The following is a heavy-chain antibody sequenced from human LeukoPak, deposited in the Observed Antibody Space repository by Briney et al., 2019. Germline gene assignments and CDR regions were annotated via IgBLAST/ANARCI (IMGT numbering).Heavy chain of an antibody. J-gene: IGHJ3*02. CDR3: ARDLLLWSGYPDAFDI. V-gene: IGHV1-18*01. Sequence: ASVKVSCKASGYTFTSYGISWVRQAPGQGLEWMGWISAYNGNTNYAQKLQGRVTMTTDTSTSTAYMELRSLRSDDTAVYYCARDLLLWSGYPDAFDIWGQGTMVTVSS. CDR2: ISAYNGNT. CDR1: GYTFTSYG. D-gene: IGHD3-3*01.